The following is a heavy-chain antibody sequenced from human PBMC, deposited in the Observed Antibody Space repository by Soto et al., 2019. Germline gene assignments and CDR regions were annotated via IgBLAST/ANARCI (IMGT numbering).Heavy chain of an antibody. J-gene: IGHJ3*01. CDR2: IFHGVNT. CDR3: AKNGWYSADV. V-gene: IGHV4-4*02. D-gene: IGHD2-21*01. CDR1: GVSVSSDNW. Sequence: QMQLQESGPGLVKPSGTLSLACAVSGVSVSSDNWWSWARQSPGKGLEWIGEIFHGVNTNYNPSLKSRVIISVDRSKNQFSLTLTSVTPADTAVYYCAKNGWYSADVWGQGTMVTVSS.